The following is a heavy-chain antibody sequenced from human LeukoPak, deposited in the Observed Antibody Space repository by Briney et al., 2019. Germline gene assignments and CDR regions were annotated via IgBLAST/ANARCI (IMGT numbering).Heavy chain of an antibody. CDR1: VGPLSIYY. V-gene: IGHV4-4*07. CDR3: ARAWQWLPLDS. D-gene: IGHD6-19*01. CDR2: IHTSGST. Sequence: SETRSLPATVSVGPLSIYYGPGFGSPAGREWEWIGRIHTSGSTNYNPSLKSRVTMSADTSKNQFSLKLTSVTAADTAVYYCARAWQWLPLDSWGQGTLVTVSS. J-gene: IGHJ4*02.